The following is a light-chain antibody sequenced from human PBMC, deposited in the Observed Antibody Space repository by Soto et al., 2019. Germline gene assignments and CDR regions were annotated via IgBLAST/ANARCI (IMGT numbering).Light chain of an antibody. CDR2: DVS. J-gene: IGKJ5*01. CDR1: QSVTSY. CDR3: QQRSDWPLT. Sequence: VMTQSPATLSLSPGERATLSCRASQSVTSYLAWYQQKPGQAPRLLIYDVSNRASGIPARFSGSGSETDFTLTISSLEPEDFAVYYCQQRSDWPLTFGQGTRLEIK. V-gene: IGKV3-11*01.